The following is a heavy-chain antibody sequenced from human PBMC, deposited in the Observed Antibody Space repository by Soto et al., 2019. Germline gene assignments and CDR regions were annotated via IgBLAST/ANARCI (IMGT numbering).Heavy chain of an antibody. CDR1: GFTFSSYS. V-gene: IGHV3-48*02. CDR2: ISSSSSTI. CDR3: ASGEPYDYSKLPFVY. J-gene: IGHJ4*02. Sequence: EVQLVESGGGLVQPGGSLRLSCAASGFTFSSYSMNWLRQAPGKGLEWVSYISSSSSTIYYADSVKGRFTISRDNAKNSLYLQMNSLRDEDTAVYYCASGEPYDYSKLPFVYWGQGTLVTVSS. D-gene: IGHD4-4*01.